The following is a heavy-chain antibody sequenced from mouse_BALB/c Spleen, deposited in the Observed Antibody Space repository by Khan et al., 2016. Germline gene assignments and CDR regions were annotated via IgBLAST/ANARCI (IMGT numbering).Heavy chain of an antibody. CDR2: IDPANGNT. V-gene: IGHV14-3*02. J-gene: IGHJ3*01. CDR1: GFNIKDTY. Sequence: VQLQQSGAELVKPGASVKLSCTASGFNIKDTYMHWVKQRPEQGLEWIGRIDPANGNTKYDPKFQGKATITAETSTNTAYLPLSSLTSDDTAVYYCARSPYDYDVGFAYWGQATLVTVSA. CDR3: ARSPYDYDVGFAY. D-gene: IGHD2-4*01.